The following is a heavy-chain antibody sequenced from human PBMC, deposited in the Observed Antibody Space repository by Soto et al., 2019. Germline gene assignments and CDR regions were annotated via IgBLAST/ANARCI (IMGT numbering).Heavy chain of an antibody. CDR1: RGTFSSYA. Sequence: QVQLVQSGAEVKKPGSSVKVSCKASRGTFSSYAISWVRQAPGQGLEWMGGIIPIPGTANYAQKFQGRVTITADESTSTAYMELSSLRSEDTAVYYCARSQGSSTSLEIYYYYYYGMDVWVQGTTVTVSS. CDR2: IIPIPGTA. J-gene: IGHJ6*02. V-gene: IGHV1-69*01. D-gene: IGHD2-2*01. CDR3: ARSQGSSTSLEIYYYYYYGMDV.